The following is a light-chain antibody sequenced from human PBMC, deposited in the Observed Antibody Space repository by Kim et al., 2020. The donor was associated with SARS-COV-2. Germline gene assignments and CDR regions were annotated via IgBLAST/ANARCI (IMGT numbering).Light chain of an antibody. CDR2: DAS. CDR1: QSVDNE. Sequence: LSPGERATPSCRASQSVDNELAWYLQKPGQAPRLLIYDASNRATGIPPRFSASGSGTDFTLTISRLEPEDFAVYYCQQRHRWPPTFGQGTRLEIK. J-gene: IGKJ5*01. CDR3: QQRHRWPPT. V-gene: IGKV3-11*01.